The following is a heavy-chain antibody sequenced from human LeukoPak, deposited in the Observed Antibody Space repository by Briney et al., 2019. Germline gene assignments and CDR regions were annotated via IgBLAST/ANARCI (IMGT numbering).Heavy chain of an antibody. V-gene: IGHV4-59*08. J-gene: IGHJ5*02. CDR3: ARHRTSGVGATSWFDP. D-gene: IGHD1-26*01. Sequence: SETLSLTCTVSGGSISSYYWSWIRQPPGKGLEWIGYIYYSGSTNYNPSLKSRVTISVDTSKNQFSLKLSSVTAADTAVSYCARHRTSGVGATSWFDPWGQGTLVTVSS. CDR2: IYYSGST. CDR1: GGSISSYY.